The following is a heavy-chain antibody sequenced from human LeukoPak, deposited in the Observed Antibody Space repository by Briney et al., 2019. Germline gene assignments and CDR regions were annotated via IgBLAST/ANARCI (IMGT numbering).Heavy chain of an antibody. Sequence: GGSLRLSCAASGFTFSSFWMSWVRQAPGKGLEWVSAISGSGGSTYYADSVKGRFTISRDNSKNTLYLQMNSLRAEDTAVYYCAKRGGYGSGSYHFDYWGQGTLVTVSS. CDR2: ISGSGGST. J-gene: IGHJ4*02. D-gene: IGHD3-10*01. V-gene: IGHV3-23*01. CDR3: AKRGGYGSGSYHFDY. CDR1: GFTFSSFW.